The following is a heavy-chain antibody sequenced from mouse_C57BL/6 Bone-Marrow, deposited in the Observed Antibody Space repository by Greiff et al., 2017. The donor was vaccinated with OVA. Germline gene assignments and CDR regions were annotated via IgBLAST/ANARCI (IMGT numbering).Heavy chain of an antibody. CDR3: ARWLYSNPFAY. CDR1: GFTFSAYG. Sequence: DVMLVESGGGLVKPGGSLKLSCAASGFTFSAYGMHWVRQAPEKGLEWVAYISSGSSTIYYADTVKGRFTISRDNAKNTLFLQRTSLRSEDTAIYYVARWLYSNPFAYWGQGTLVTVSA. V-gene: IGHV5-17*01. CDR2: ISSGSSTI. J-gene: IGHJ3*01. D-gene: IGHD2-5*01.